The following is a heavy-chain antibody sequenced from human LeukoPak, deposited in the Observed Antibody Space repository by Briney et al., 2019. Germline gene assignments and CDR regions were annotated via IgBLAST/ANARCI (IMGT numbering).Heavy chain of an antibody. J-gene: IGHJ6*02. V-gene: IGHV4-59*01. D-gene: IGHD3-3*01. CDR3: ARCFWSGYPYYYYGMDV. CDR1: GGSISSYY. CDR2: IYYSGST. Sequence: SETLSLTCTVSGGSISSYYWSWIRQPPGKGLEWIGYIYYSGSTNYNPSLKSRVTTSVDTSKNQFSLKLSSVTAADTAVYYCARCFWSGYPYYYYGMDVWGQGTTVTVSS.